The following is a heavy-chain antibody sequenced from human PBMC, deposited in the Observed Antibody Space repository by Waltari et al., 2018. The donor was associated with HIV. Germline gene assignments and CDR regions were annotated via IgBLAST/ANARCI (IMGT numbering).Heavy chain of an antibody. Sequence: QVHLEQWGTGLLRPSETLSLTCAVYGGSFSGYYWSWLRQSPGGGLEWIGEVNHVGRTNYSPSLKGRVTVSVDTSKNQFSLTMRSVTAADTAVYYCARDSAPGLAVDDDDGEFFYYGLDVWGQGTTVTVSS. D-gene: IGHD6-19*01. CDR2: VNHVGRT. CDR3: ARDSAPGLAVDDDDGEFFYYGLDV. CDR1: GGSFSGYY. J-gene: IGHJ6*01. V-gene: IGHV4-34*01.